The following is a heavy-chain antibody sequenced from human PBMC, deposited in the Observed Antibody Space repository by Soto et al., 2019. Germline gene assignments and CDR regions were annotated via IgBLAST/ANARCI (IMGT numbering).Heavy chain of an antibody. CDR1: EFTFTSYA. CDR3: ASGLLVGSTTHSFDY. Sequence: EVQLLESGGGLVQPGGSLRLSCAASEFTFTSYAMSWVRQAPGKGLEWVSGISGSDGSTYYADSVKGRFTISRDNSKNTLYLQMNSQRAEDTAVYYCASGLLVGSTTHSFDYWGQGTLVTVAS. J-gene: IGHJ4*02. CDR2: ISGSDGST. D-gene: IGHD1-26*01. V-gene: IGHV3-23*01.